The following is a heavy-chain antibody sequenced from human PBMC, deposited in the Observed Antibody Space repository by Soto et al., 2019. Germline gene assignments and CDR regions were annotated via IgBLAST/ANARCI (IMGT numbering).Heavy chain of an antibody. CDR2: IYYSGST. V-gene: IGHV4-31*03. J-gene: IGHJ6*03. CDR1: GGSISSGGYY. D-gene: IGHD3-3*01. Sequence: SETLSLTCTVSGGSISSGGYYWSWIRQHPGKGLEWIGYIYYSGSTYYNPSLKSRVTISVDTSKNQFSLKLSSVTAADTAVYYCARGYGNFWSGYYTPYYYYYMDVWGKGTTVTVSS. CDR3: ARGYGNFWSGYYTPYYYYYMDV.